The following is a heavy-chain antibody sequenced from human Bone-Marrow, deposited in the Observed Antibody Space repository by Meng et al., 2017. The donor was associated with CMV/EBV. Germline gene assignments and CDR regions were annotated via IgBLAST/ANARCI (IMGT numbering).Heavy chain of an antibody. V-gene: IGHV3-21*01. CDR3: ARGGSPEGFAP. D-gene: IGHD1-26*01. CDR2: ISSSSSYI. J-gene: IGHJ5*02. CDR1: GFTFSSYS. Sequence: GESLKISCAASGFTFSSYSMNWVRQAPGKGLEWVSSISSSSSYIYYADSVKGRFTISRDNAKNSLYLQMNSLRAEDTAVYYCARGGSPEGFAPWGPGPRVTVAS.